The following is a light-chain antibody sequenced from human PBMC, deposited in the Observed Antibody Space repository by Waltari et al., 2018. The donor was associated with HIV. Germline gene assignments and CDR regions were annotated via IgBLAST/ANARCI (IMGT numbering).Light chain of an antibody. J-gene: IGLJ2*01. CDR2: GNN. Sequence: QSVLTQPPSASGTPGQRVTISCSGRSSNIGSNTVNWYQQHPGTAPKLLSYGNNTRPEGIRFRFSGSKSGPGASRAISGLQSEDEADYYWAAWDDSRRGVFGGGTKLTVL. CDR1: SSNIGSNT. CDR3: AAWDDSRRGV. V-gene: IGLV1-44*01.